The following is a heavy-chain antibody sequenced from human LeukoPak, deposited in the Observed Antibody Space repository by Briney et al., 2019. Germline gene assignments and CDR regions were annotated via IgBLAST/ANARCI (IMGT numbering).Heavy chain of an antibody. Sequence: GGSRRLSCAASGFTFSSYSMNWVRQAPGKGMEWVSSISSSSSYIYYADSVKGRFTISRDNAKNSLYLQMNSLRAEDTAVYYCANVLSGSLSIFDYWGQGTLVTVSS. CDR2: ISSSSSYI. D-gene: IGHD1-26*01. V-gene: IGHV3-21*01. J-gene: IGHJ4*02. CDR1: GFTFSSYS. CDR3: ANVLSGSLSIFDY.